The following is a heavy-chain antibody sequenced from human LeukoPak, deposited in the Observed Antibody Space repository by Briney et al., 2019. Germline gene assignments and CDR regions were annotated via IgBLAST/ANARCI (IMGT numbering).Heavy chain of an antibody. J-gene: IGHJ6*03. D-gene: IGHD2-2*01. Sequence: SETLSLTCTVSGGSISSYYWSWIRQPAGKGLEWIGRIYTSGSTNYNPSLKSRVTMSVDTSKNQFSLKLSSVTAADTAVYYCAREVVVVPAAIAGRTSYYYYMDVWGKGTTVTVSS. CDR2: IYTSGST. CDR3: AREVVVVPAAIAGRTSYYYYMDV. CDR1: GGSISSYY. V-gene: IGHV4-4*07.